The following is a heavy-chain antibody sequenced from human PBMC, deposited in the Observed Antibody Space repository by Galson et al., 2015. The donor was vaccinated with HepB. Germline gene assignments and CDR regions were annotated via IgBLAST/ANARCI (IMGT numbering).Heavy chain of an antibody. J-gene: IGHJ6*02. D-gene: IGHD1-26*01. CDR1: GFSLSTSGMC. CDR2: IDWDDDK. CDR3: ARIEYSRVGATVTKEYYYGMDV. V-gene: IGHV2-70*11. Sequence: PALVKPTQTLTLTCTFSGFSLSTSGMCVSWIRQPPGKALEWLARIDWDDDKYYSTSLKTRLTISKDTSKNQVVLTMTNMDPVDTATYYCARIEYSRVGATVTKEYYYGMDVWGQGTTVTVSS.